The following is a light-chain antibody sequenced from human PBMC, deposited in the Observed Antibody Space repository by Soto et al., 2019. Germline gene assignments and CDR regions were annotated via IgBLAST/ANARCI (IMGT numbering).Light chain of an antibody. J-gene: IGKJ2*01. CDR2: GAS. V-gene: IGKV3-15*01. Sequence: EIVMTQSPATLSVSPGERATLSCRASQSVSSNLAWYQQKPGQAPRLLIYGASPRATGIPARFSGSGSGREFTLTISSLQSEDFAVYYCQQYNNWPPPYTFGQGTKLEIK. CDR3: QQYNNWPPPYT. CDR1: QSVSSN.